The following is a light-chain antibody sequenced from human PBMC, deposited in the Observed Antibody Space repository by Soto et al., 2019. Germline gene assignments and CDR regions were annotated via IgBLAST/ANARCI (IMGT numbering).Light chain of an antibody. CDR3: APWDDNLKAEV. CDR2: KNN. Sequence: QSVLTQPPSASGTPGQRVTISCSGGRSNIRINGVDLYQHFPGTAPKLLIYKNNQRPPGGPDRFSGSKSGTSASLAISGLQSEDEADYYCAPWDDNLKAEVVGGGTKLTVL. J-gene: IGLJ2*01. CDR1: RSNIRING. V-gene: IGLV1-44*01.